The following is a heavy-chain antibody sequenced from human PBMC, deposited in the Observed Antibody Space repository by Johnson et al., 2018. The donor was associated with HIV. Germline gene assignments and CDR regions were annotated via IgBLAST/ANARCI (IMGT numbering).Heavy chain of an antibody. D-gene: IGHD1-26*01. V-gene: IGHV3-23*04. J-gene: IGHJ3*02. CDR3: AKDPPGPVGSPDAFDI. Sequence: MQLVESGGGLVQPGGSLRLSCAASGFTFSSYAMSWVRQAPGTGLERVSAISGSGGSTYYADSVKGRFTISRDNSKNTLYLQMNSLRAEDTAVYYCAKDPPGPVGSPDAFDIWGQGTMVTVSS. CDR1: GFTFSSYA. CDR2: ISGSGGST.